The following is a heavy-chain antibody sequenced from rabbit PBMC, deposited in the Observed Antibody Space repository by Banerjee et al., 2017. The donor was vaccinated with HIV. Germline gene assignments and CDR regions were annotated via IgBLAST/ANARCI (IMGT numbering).Heavy chain of an antibody. CDR3: ARALYAGYAGYGYAPYYYGMDL. V-gene: IGHV1S7*01. J-gene: IGHJ6*01. CDR2: IYAGKGST. Sequence: QLKETGGGLVQPGGSLKLSCKASGFDFSSYYMSWVRQAPGKGLEWIGIIYAGKGSTDYASWVNGRFTISSDNAQNTVDLQMNSLTAADTATYFCARALYAGYAGYGYAPYYYGMDLWGPGTLVTVS. D-gene: IGHD6-1*01. CDR1: GFDFSSYY.